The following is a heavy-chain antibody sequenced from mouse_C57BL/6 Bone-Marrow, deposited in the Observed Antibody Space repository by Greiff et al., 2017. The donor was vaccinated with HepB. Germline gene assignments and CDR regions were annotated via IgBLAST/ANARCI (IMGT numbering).Heavy chain of an antibody. V-gene: IGHV1-64*01. CDR3: ARWTTVVAYYAMDY. J-gene: IGHJ4*01. D-gene: IGHD1-1*01. CDR2: IHSNSGST. CDR1: GYTFTSYW. Sequence: QVQLQQPGAELVKPGASVKLSCKASGYTFTSYWMHWVKQRPGQGLEWIGMIHSNSGSTNYNEKFKSKATLTVDKSSSTAYMQLSSLTSEDTAVYYCARWTTVVAYYAMDYWGQGTSVTVSS.